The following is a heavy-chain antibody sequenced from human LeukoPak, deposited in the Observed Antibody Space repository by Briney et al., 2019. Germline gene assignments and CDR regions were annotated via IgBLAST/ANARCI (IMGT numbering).Heavy chain of an antibody. J-gene: IGHJ4*02. Sequence: AETLALTCAAYGGSFSSYYWSWIRQPPGKGLEWIGKINHRRSSNYNPSLKSRVTISIDTSKNQFALKLSSVTAADTAVYYCARGEAGLAAGTLDDWGQGTLVTVSS. D-gene: IGHD6-13*01. CDR1: GGSFSSYY. CDR3: ARGEAGLAAGTLDD. CDR2: INHRRSS. V-gene: IGHV4-34*01.